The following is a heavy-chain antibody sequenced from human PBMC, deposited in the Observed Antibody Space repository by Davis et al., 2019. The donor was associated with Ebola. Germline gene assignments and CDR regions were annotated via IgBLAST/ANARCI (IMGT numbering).Heavy chain of an antibody. D-gene: IGHD4-17*01. CDR1: GFTFSSYA. CDR2: ISGSGGSP. Sequence: GESLKISCAASGFTFSSYAMSWVRQAPGKGLEWVSAISGSGGSPYYADSVKGRFTISRDNSKNTLYLQMNSLRAEDTAVYYCARDRGTVTTENAFDIWGQGTMVTVSS. J-gene: IGHJ3*02. V-gene: IGHV3-23*01. CDR3: ARDRGTVTTENAFDI.